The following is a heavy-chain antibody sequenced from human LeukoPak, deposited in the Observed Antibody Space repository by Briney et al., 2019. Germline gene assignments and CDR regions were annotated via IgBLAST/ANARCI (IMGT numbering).Heavy chain of an antibody. CDR3: AGDDVKYCDSSRRNWFDP. V-gene: IGHV1-2*02. CDR1: GYTFTGYY. D-gene: IGHD3-22*01. CDR2: INPNSGGT. Sequence: ASVKVSCKASGYTFTGYYMHWVRQAPGQGLEWMGWINPNSGGTNYAQKFQGRVTMTRDTSISTAYMELSRLRSDDTAVYYCAGDDVKYCDSSRRNWFDPWGQGTLVTVSS. J-gene: IGHJ5*02.